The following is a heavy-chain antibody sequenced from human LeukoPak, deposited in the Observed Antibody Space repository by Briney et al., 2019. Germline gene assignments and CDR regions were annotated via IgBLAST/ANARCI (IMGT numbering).Heavy chain of an antibody. D-gene: IGHD4-17*01. CDR3: ARSTYGDYNY. CDR2: IKQDGSEK. Sequence: GGSLRLSCAASGFTFSSYWMGWIRQAPGKGLEWVANIKQDGSEKYYVDSLKGRFTISRDNGKNSLYLQMDSLRVEDTAVYYCARSTYGDYNYWGQGTPVTVSS. CDR1: GFTFSSYW. J-gene: IGHJ4*02. V-gene: IGHV3-7*01.